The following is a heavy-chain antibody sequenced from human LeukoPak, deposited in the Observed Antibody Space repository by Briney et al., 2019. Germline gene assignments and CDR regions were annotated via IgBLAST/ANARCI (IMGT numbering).Heavy chain of an antibody. CDR1: GYTFTSYA. V-gene: IGHV7-4-1*02. CDR3: GREYIDPTLGYYGSGSYIDY. CDR2: INTNTGNP. J-gene: IGHJ4*02. D-gene: IGHD3-10*01. Sequence: ASVKVSCKASGYTFTSYAMNWVRQAPGQGLEWMVWINTNTGNPTYAQGFTGRFVFSLDTSVSTAYLQISSLKAEDTAVYYCGREYIDPTLGYYGSGSYIDYWGQGTLVTVSS.